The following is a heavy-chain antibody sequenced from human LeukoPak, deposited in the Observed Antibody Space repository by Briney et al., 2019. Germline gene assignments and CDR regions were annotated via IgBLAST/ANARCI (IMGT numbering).Heavy chain of an antibody. CDR2: ITGYGAT. CDR3: AKVPYSDYGAGRPPFMDV. J-gene: IGHJ6*02. Sequence: GGSLRLSCAASGFTFSNFAMMWVRQAPGTGLQWVSTITGYGATFYADSVRGRFTISRDNSKNTLYLQMDSLRAEDTAIHYCAKVPYSDYGAGRPPFMDVWGQGTTVAVSS. D-gene: IGHD3-10*01. CDR1: GFTFSNFA. V-gene: IGHV3-23*01.